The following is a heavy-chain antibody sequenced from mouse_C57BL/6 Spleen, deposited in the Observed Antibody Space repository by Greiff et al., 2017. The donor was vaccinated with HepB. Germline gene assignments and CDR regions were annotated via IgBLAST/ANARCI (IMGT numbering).Heavy chain of an antibody. D-gene: IGHD4-1*01. CDR3: ARSWDSYWYFDV. Sequence: QVQLQQSGPELVKPGASVKISCNASGYAFSSSWMNWVKQRPGKGLVWMGRIYPGDGDTNYNGKFKGKDTLTADRSSSTAYMQLSSLTSEDSAVYFCARSWDSYWYFDVWGTGTTVTVSS. V-gene: IGHV1-82*01. CDR2: IYPGDGDT. J-gene: IGHJ1*03. CDR1: GYAFSSSW.